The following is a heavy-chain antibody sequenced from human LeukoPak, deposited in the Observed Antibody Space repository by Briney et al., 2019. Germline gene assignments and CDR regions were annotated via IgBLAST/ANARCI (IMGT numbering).Heavy chain of an antibody. CDR3: AKDYDSSGYRPYFDY. D-gene: IGHD3-22*01. J-gene: IGHJ4*02. CDR2: ISWNSGSI. V-gene: IGHV3-9*01. CDR1: GFTFDDYA. Sequence: GGSLRLSCAASGFTFDDYAVHWVRQAPGKGLEWVSDISWNSGSIGYVDSVKGRFTISRDNAKNSLYLQMNSLRAEDTALYYCAKDYDSSGYRPYFDYWGQGTLVTVSS.